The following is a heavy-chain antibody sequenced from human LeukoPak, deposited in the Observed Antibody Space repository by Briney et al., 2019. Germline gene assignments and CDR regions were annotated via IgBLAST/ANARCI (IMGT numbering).Heavy chain of an antibody. Sequence: PGGSLRLSCVVSGFTFSSNAMHWVRQAPGKGLEWVSAISGSGGSAYYADSVKGRFTISRDNSKNTLYLQMNSLRAEDTAVYYCAKDPREMDYWGQGTLVTVSS. CDR2: ISGSGGSA. J-gene: IGHJ4*02. CDR3: AKDPREMDY. CDR1: GFTFSSNA. V-gene: IGHV3-23*01. D-gene: IGHD5-24*01.